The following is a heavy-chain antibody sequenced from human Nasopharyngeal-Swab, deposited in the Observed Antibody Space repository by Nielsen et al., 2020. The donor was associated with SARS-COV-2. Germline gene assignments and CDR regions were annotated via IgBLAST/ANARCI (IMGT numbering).Heavy chain of an antibody. D-gene: IGHD3-3*01. CDR2: ISSSSSTI. J-gene: IGHJ6*02. V-gene: IGHV3-48*02. Sequence: GESLKISCAASGLTFSSYSMNWVRQAPGKGLEWVSYISSSSSTIYYADSVKGRFTISRDNAKNSLYLQMNSLRDEDTAVYYCARGATILGGHASRMDVWGQGTTVTVSS. CDR1: GLTFSSYS. CDR3: ARGATILGGHASRMDV.